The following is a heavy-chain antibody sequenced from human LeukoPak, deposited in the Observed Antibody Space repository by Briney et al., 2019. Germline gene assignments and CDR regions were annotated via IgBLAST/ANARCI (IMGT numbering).Heavy chain of an antibody. V-gene: IGHV4-59*01. CDR1: GGSISSYY. CDR2: IYYSAST. D-gene: IGHD3-16*01. CDR3: ARDYRGRFDP. Sequence: PSETLSLTCSVSGGSISSYYCRWIRQPPGKGLEWIGYIYYSASTNYNPSLKSRVTISVDTSKYQFSLELSSVTAADAAVYYCARDYRGRFDPWGQGTLVTVSS. J-gene: IGHJ5*02.